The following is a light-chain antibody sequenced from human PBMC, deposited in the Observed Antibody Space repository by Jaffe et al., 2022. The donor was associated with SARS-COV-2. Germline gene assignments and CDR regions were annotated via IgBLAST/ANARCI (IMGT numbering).Light chain of an antibody. V-gene: IGKV1-39*01. J-gene: IGKJ1*01. Sequence: DIQMTQSPSSLSASVGDRVTITCRASQSVRSYLNWYQQKPGKAPKLLICAASTLQSGVPSRFSGSGSGTHFTLTISSLQPEDFATYYCHQSNTIPQTFGQGTKVEIK. CDR1: QSVRSY. CDR3: HQSNTIPQT. CDR2: AAS.